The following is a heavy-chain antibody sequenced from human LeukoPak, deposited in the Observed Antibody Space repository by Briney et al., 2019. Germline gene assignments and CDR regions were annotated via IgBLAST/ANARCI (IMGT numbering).Heavy chain of an antibody. V-gene: IGHV5-10-1*01. D-gene: IGHD2-15*01. J-gene: IGHJ6*04. Sequence: GESLRISCKGSGYSFTSYWISWVRQMPGKGLEWMGRIDPSDSYTNYSPSFQGHVTISADKSISTAYLQWSSLKASDTAMYYCARLLGYCSGGSCYRMDVWGKGTTVTVSS. CDR1: GYSFTSYW. CDR3: ARLLGYCSGGSCYRMDV. CDR2: IDPSDSYT.